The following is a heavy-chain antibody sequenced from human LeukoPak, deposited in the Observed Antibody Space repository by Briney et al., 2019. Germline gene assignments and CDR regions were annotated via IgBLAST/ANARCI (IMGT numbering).Heavy chain of an antibody. CDR1: GYAFNYYY. CDR3: AKADPIGSGYDAYYFDS. V-gene: IGHV1-2*02. D-gene: IGHD5-12*01. J-gene: IGHJ4*02. CDR2: SSPSGDRT. Sequence: GASVTVSYKASGYAFNYYYIHWVRQAPGQGLEWMGWSSPSGDRTSYSQRFQGRVTMAGDTSITTAYMELSSLRSDDTAFYYCAKADPIGSGYDAYYFDSWGQGTLVTVSS.